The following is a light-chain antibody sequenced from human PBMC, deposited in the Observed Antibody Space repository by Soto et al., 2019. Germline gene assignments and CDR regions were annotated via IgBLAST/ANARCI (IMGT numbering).Light chain of an antibody. V-gene: IGKV3-11*01. Sequence: EIVLTQSPAPLSFSPGNRATPSCRASQSVSSYLAWYQQKPGQAPRLLIYDASNRATGIPARFSGSGSGTDFTLTITSLEPEDFAVYYCQQRSNWPSTFGGGTKVDIK. CDR1: QSVSSY. CDR2: DAS. J-gene: IGKJ4*01. CDR3: QQRSNWPST.